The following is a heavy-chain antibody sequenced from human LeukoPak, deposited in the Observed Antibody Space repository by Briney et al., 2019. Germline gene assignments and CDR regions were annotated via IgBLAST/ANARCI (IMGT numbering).Heavy chain of an antibody. CDR3: ARTYYDFWRSFFDY. J-gene: IGHJ4*02. Sequence: SETLSLTWAVSGYSISSGYYWGWIRQPPGKGLEWVGSIYHSGSTYYNPSLKGRVTISVDTSKNQFSLKLSSVTAANTAVYYRARTYYDFWRSFFDYWGQGTLVTVSS. CDR1: GYSISSGYY. CDR2: IYHSGST. V-gene: IGHV4-38-2*01. D-gene: IGHD3-3*01.